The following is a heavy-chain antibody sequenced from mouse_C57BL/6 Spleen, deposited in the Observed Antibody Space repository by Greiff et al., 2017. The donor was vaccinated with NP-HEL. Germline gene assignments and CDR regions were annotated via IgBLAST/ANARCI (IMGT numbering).Heavy chain of an antibody. J-gene: IGHJ3*01. V-gene: IGHV5-17*01. Sequence: EVQRVESGGGLVKPGGSLKLSCAASGFTFSDYGMHWVRQAPEKGLEWVAYISSGSSTIYYADTVKGRFTISRDNAKNTLFLQMTSLRSEDTAMYYCARTDYSNYFAYWGQGTLVTVSA. CDR2: ISSGSSTI. CDR3: ARTDYSNYFAY. CDR1: GFTFSDYG. D-gene: IGHD2-5*01.